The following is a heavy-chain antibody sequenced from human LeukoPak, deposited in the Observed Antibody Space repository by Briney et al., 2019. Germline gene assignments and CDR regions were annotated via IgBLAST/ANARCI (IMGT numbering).Heavy chain of an antibody. J-gene: IGHJ4*02. CDR2: IHYGGIA. CDR3: ARGDLTYGSSLDY. V-gene: IGHV4-39*01. D-gene: IGHD2-2*01. Sequence: SETLSLTCTVFGGSIRSSDYYCRWIRQPPGKGLEWIGSIHYGGIAYYNPSLKSRVTISVDTSKNQFSLKLSSVTAANTAVYYCARGDLTYGSSLDYWGQGTLVTVSS. CDR1: GGSIRSSDYY.